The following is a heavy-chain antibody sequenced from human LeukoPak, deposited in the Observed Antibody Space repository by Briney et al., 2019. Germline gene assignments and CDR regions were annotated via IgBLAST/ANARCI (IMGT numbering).Heavy chain of an antibody. CDR2: ISSSSSYI. V-gene: IGHV3-21*01. J-gene: IGHJ5*02. CDR3: ARDNGRREYDFWSGYPWFDP. D-gene: IGHD3-3*01. CDR1: GFTFSSYS. Sequence: GSLRLSCAASGFTFSSYSMNWVRQAPGKGLEWVSSISSSSSYIYYADSVKGRFTISRDNAKNSLYLQMNSLRAEDTAVYYCARDNGRREYDFWSGYPWFDPWGQGTLVTVSS.